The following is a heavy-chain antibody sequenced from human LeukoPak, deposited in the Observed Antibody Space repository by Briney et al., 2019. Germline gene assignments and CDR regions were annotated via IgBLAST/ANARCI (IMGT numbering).Heavy chain of an antibody. CDR2: ISNGGGAT. D-gene: IGHD3-10*02. J-gene: IGHJ5*02. V-gene: IGHV3-7*03. CDR1: GYTFSPYW. CDR3: TRENYVPDS. Sequence: GGSLRLSCVASGYTFSPYWMSWVRQIPGKGLEWVASISNGGGATYYVDSVRGRFTISRDDTKNSLFLQMNGLRSDDTAVYYCTRENYVPDSWGQGTLVTVSS.